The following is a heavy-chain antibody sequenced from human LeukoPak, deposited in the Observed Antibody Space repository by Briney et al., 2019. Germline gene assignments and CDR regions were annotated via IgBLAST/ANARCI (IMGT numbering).Heavy chain of an antibody. CDR2: ISSSSSYK. J-gene: IGHJ4*02. D-gene: IGHD6-19*01. CDR3: ARAVGSGWYDY. Sequence: GGSLRLSCAASGFTFSSYSMNWGRQAPGKGLEWVSSISSSSSYKYYADSVKGRFTISRDNAKNSLYLQMNSLRAEDTAVYYCARAVGSGWYDYWGQGTLVTVSS. CDR1: GFTFSSYS. V-gene: IGHV3-21*06.